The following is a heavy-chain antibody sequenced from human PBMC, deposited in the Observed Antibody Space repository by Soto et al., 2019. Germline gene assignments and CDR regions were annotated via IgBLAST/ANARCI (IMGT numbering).Heavy chain of an antibody. J-gene: IGHJ3*02. CDR1: GFTVSSNY. V-gene: IGHV3-66*01. CDR3: ARDTPNSAFDI. CDR2: IYSGGST. Sequence: VQLVESGGGLVQPGGSLRLSCAASGFTVSSNYMSWVRQAPGKGLEWVSVIYSGGSTYYADSVKGRFTISRDNSKNTLYLQMNSLRAEDTAVYYCARDTPNSAFDIWGQGTMVTVSS.